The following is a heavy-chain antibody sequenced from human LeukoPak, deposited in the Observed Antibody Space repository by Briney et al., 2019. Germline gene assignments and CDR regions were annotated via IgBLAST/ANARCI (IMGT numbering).Heavy chain of an antibody. CDR1: GFTFDDYA. V-gene: IGHV3-43*02. D-gene: IGHD2/OR15-2a*01. J-gene: IGHJ4*02. CDR2: ITGDGGGT. Sequence: GGSLRLSCAASGFTFDDYAMHWVRQAPGKGLEWVSLITGDGGGTYSADSVKGRFTISRDSSKDTLYLQMNSLRAEDTAVYSCARGGYFSFDYWGQGTLVTVSS. CDR3: ARGGYFSFDY.